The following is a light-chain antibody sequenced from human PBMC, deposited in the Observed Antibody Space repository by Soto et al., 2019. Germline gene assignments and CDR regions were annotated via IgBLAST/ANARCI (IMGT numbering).Light chain of an antibody. CDR1: QSVSSY. CDR3: QQRSNWPST. CDR2: DAS. J-gene: IGKJ4*01. V-gene: IGKV3-11*01. Sequence: EIVLTQSPATLSLSPGERATLSCRASQSVSSYLAWYQQKPGQAPRLLIYDASNRATGIPVRFSGSGSGTDFTLTISSLEPEDFAVYYCQQRSNWPSTFGGGTKVDIK.